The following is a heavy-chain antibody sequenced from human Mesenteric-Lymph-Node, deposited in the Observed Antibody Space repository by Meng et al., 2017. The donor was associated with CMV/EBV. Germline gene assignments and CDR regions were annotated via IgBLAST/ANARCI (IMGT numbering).Heavy chain of an antibody. Sequence: GGSLRLSCTGSSFSIVDNDISWVRQAPGKGLEWVSIIYSDHTTYFADSVKGRFTLLRDIYKNILYLQMDSLRPEDTAVYYCATLIVVAASWGQGRLVTVSS. CDR2: IYSDHTT. V-gene: IGHV3-66*02. D-gene: IGHD6-19*01. CDR1: SFSIVDND. CDR3: ATLIVVAAS. J-gene: IGHJ5*02.